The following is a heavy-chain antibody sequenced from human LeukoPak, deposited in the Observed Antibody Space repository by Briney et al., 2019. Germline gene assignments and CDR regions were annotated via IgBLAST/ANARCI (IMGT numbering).Heavy chain of an antibody. J-gene: IGHJ3*02. CDR1: GFTFSSYS. CDR3: AREVEVAPAARAFDI. Sequence: GGSLRLSCAASGFTFSSYSMNWVRQAPGKGLEWVSSISSSSSYIYYADSVKGRFTISRDNAKNSLYLQMNSLRAEDTAVYYCAREVEVAPAARAFDIWGQGTMVTVSS. D-gene: IGHD2-2*01. V-gene: IGHV3-21*01. CDR2: ISSSSSYI.